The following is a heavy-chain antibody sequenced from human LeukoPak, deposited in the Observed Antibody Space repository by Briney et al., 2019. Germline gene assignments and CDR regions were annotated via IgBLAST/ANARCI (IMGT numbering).Heavy chain of an antibody. J-gene: IGHJ5*02. Sequence: EASVKVSCKASGYTFTGYYMHWVRQAPGQGLEWMGWMNPNSGNTGYAQKFQGRVTMTRNTSISTAYMELSSLRSEDTAVYYCARRGRCSGGSCYFRGNWFDPWGQGTLVTVSS. V-gene: IGHV1-8*02. CDR1: GYTFTGYY. D-gene: IGHD2-15*01. CDR3: ARRGRCSGGSCYFRGNWFDP. CDR2: MNPNSGNT.